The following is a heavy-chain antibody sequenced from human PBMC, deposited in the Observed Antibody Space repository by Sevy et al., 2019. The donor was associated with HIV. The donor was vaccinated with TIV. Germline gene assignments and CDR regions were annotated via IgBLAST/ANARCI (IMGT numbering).Heavy chain of an antibody. D-gene: IGHD4-17*01. CDR3: ARDGGTMTTPGXFDX. CDR2: IYHTGNT. J-gene: IGHJ3*02. Sequence: SETLSLTCAVSGXXISSGAYSWNWXRQPPGKGLEWIGYIYHTGNTYYNPSLKSRITISLDRSKNQFSLRLSSVTAADTAVYFCARDGGTMTTPGXFDXWGQGTMVTVSS. CDR1: GXXISSGAYS. V-gene: IGHV4-30-2*01.